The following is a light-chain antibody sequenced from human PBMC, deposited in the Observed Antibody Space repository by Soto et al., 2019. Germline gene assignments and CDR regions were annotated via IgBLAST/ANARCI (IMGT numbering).Light chain of an antibody. CDR3: QQSYSTLPYT. Sequence: DIQMTQSPSSLSASVGDRVTITCRASQSISSYLNWYQQKPGKAPKLLIYAASSLQSGVPSRFSGSGSGTDFPLTISTLQPEDFATYYCQQSYSTLPYTFGQGTKLEIK. CDR1: QSISSY. CDR2: AAS. J-gene: IGKJ2*01. V-gene: IGKV1-39*01.